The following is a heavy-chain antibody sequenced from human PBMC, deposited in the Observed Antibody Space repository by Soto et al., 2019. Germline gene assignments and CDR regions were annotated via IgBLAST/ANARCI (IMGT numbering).Heavy chain of an antibody. V-gene: IGHV3-30*18. CDR1: GFVFSSYG. CDR2: ISYDGNNK. D-gene: IGHD4-17*01. J-gene: IGHJ3*02. Sequence: QVQLVESGGGVVQPGTSLRLSCAASGFVFSSYGIHWVRQAPGKGLEWVAVISYDGNNKYYADSVKGRFTISRDNSKNTLYLQMNSLGDEDTAVYYCAKPLTSTDAFDSWGQGTMVTVS. CDR3: AKPLTSTDAFDS.